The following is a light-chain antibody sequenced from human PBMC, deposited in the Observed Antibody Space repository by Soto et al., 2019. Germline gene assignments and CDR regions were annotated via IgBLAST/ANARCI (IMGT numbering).Light chain of an antibody. CDR1: TSDVGGYDY. Sequence: ALTQPASVSGSPGQSITVSCTGTTSDVGGYDYVAWYQQHPGKAPKLMIYDVSSRPSGVSNRFSGSKSGNTASLTISGLQAEDEADYYCSSYLGSSTLSGVFGTGTKLTVL. J-gene: IGLJ1*01. CDR3: SSYLGSSTLSGV. CDR2: DVS. V-gene: IGLV2-14*01.